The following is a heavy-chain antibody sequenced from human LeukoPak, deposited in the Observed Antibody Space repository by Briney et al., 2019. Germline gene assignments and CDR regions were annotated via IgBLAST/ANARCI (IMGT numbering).Heavy chain of an antibody. J-gene: IGHJ6*01. V-gene: IGHV3-30*01. Sequence: GGSLRLSCAASGFTFTSYTMHWVRQPPGQGLEWVAATSYDGGNRYYADYVKGRFTISRDNSNNTLFLQMKSLRPEDTAIYYCAKMKGHPLPKYYMDVWGQGTTVTVSS. CDR2: TSYDGGNR. D-gene: IGHD1-26*01. CDR1: GFTFTSYT. CDR3: AKMKGHPLPKYYMDV.